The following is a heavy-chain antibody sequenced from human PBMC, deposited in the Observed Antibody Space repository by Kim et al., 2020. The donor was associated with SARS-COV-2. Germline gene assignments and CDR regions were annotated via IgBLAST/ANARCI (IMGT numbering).Heavy chain of an antibody. V-gene: IGHV3-11*01. D-gene: IGHD1-26*01. CDR2: ISSSGSTI. J-gene: IGHJ3*02. Sequence: GGSLRLSCAASGFTFSDYYMSWIRQAPGKGLEWVSYISSSGSTIYYADSVKGRFTISRDNAKNSLYLQMNSLRAEDTAVYYCARDSRWKWEPHDAFDIWGQGTMVTVSS. CDR1: GFTFSDYY. CDR3: ARDSRWKWEPHDAFDI.